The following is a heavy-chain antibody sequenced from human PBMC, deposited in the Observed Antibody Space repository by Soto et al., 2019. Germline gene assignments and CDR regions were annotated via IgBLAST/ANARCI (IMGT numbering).Heavy chain of an antibody. CDR1: GYSFTSYW. Sequence: GESLKISCKGSGYSFTSYWIGWARQMPGKGLEWMGIIYPGDSDTRYSPSFQGQVTISADKSISTAYLQWSSLKASDTAMYYCARNPHYYGSGSIFYYGMDVWGQGTTVTVSS. J-gene: IGHJ6*02. CDR3: ARNPHYYGSGSIFYYGMDV. CDR2: IYPGDSDT. V-gene: IGHV5-51*01. D-gene: IGHD3-10*01.